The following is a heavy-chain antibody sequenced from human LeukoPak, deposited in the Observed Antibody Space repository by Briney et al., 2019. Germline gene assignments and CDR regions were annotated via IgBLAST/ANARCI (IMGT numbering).Heavy chain of an antibody. CDR2: IYSGGST. V-gene: IGHV3-66*01. CDR3: AREVGATTENDY. J-gene: IGHJ4*02. D-gene: IGHD2-15*01. CDR1: GFTVSSNY. Sequence: PGGSLRLSCAASGFTVSSNYMSWVRQAPGKGLEWVSVIYSGGSTYYADSVKGRFTISGDNSKNTLYLQMNSLRAEDTAVYYCAREVGATTENDYWGQGTLVTVSS.